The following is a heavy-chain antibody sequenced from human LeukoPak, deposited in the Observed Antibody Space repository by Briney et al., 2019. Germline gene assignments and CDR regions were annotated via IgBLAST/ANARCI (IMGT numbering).Heavy chain of an antibody. V-gene: IGHV3-21*01. CDR2: ISSGSSYI. D-gene: IGHD3-10*01. CDR1: GFTFSSYS. Sequence: PGGSLRLSCAASGFTFSSYSMNWVRQAPGKGLEWVSSISSGSSYIHYADSVKGRFTISRDNAKNSLYLQMNSLRAEDTAVYYCARVSGSGSYQLDYWGQGTLVTVSS. J-gene: IGHJ4*02. CDR3: ARVSGSGSYQLDY.